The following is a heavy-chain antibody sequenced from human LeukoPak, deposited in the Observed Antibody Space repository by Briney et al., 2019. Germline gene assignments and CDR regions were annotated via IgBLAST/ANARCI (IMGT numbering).Heavy chain of an antibody. D-gene: IGHD5-12*01. CDR1: GFTFSSSA. V-gene: IGHV3-48*04. CDR3: ARRGGGYAFDI. J-gene: IGHJ3*02. Sequence: GGSLRLSCAASGFTFSSSAMSWVRQAPGKGLEWVSYISSSGSTIYYADSVKGRFTISRDNAKNSLYLQMNSLRAEDTAVYYCARRGGGYAFDIWGQGTMVTVSS. CDR2: ISSSGSTI.